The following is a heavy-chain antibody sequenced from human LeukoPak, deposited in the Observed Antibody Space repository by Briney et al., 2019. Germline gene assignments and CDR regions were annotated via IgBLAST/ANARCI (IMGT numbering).Heavy chain of an antibody. J-gene: IGHJ4*02. D-gene: IGHD3-22*01. CDR3: ARDDSSGYLYY. CDR2: ISSSSSTI. V-gene: IGHV3-48*04. CDR1: GFAFNTYS. Sequence: PGGSLRLSCAASGFAFNTYSIDWVRQAPGKGLEWLSYISSSSSTIYYADSVKGRFTVSRDNAENLVYLQMNSLRAEDTAVYYCARDDSSGYLYYWGQGTLVTVSS.